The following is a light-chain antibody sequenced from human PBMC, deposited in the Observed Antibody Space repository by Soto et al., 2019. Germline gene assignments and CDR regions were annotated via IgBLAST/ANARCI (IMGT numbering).Light chain of an antibody. J-gene: IGKJ1*01. CDR3: QQYSSYWT. CDR1: QSISSW. CDR2: DAS. Sequence: DIQMTQSPSTLSVSVGDRVIITCRASQSISSWLAWYQQKPGTAPKVLIYDASSLVSGVPSRFSGSGSGTEFTLTISSLQPDDFATYYCQQYSSYWTFGQGTKVEIK. V-gene: IGKV1-5*01.